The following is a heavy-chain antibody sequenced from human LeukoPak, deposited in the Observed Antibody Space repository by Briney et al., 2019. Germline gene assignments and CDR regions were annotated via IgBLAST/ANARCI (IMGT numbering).Heavy chain of an antibody. D-gene: IGHD3-10*01. Sequence: GGSLRLSGAASGFTFSNYWMHWVRQDPGKGLVWVSFINPGGSTTNYADSVKGRFIISRDNAKNALYLQMNSLRAEDTAVYYCAKDLHYGSADYWGQGTLVTVSS. CDR3: AKDLHYGSADY. V-gene: IGHV3-74*01. CDR2: INPGGSTT. CDR1: GFTFSNYW. J-gene: IGHJ4*02.